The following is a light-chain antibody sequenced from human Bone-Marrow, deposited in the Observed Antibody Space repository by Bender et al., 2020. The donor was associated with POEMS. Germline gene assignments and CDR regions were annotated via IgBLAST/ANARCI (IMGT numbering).Light chain of an antibody. J-gene: IGLJ2*01. V-gene: IGLV2-14*02. CDR1: TSDVGKYNL. Sequence: QSALTQPASVSGSPGQSITISCSGTTSDVGKYNLVSWYQQYPGKAPKVMIYEVTKRPSGVSNRFSASKSGNTASLTISGLQAEDEADYYCQAWDSSTEVFGGGTKLTVL. CDR3: QAWDSSTEV. CDR2: EVT.